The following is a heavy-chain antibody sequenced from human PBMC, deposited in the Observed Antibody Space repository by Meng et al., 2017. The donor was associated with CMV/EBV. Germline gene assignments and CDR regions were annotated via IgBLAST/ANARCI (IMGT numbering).Heavy chain of an antibody. CDR1: GFTFSDHY. J-gene: IGHJ6*02. CDR3: AREMGSEYYYYGMDV. Sequence: GESLKISCAASGFTFSDHYMDWVRQAPGKGLEWVGRTRNKANSYTTEYAASVKGRFTISRDDSKNSLYLQMNSLKTEDTAVYYCAREMGSEYYYYGMDVWGQGTTVTRLL. CDR2: TRNKANSYTT. D-gene: IGHD1-26*01. V-gene: IGHV3-72*01.